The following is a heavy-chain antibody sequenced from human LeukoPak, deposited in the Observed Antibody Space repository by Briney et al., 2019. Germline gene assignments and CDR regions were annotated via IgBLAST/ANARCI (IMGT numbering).Heavy chain of an antibody. J-gene: IGHJ4*02. CDR2: INHSGST. D-gene: IGHD3-22*01. CDR3: ARGRLEGYYDSSGKQAGVGFEY. V-gene: IGHV4-34*01. Sequence: SETLSLTCAVYGGSFSGYYWSWIRQPPGKGLEWIGEINHSGSTNYNPSLKSRVTISVDTSKNQFSLKLSSVTAADTAVYYCARGRLEGYYDSSGKQAGVGFEYWGQGTLVTVSS. CDR1: GGSFSGYY.